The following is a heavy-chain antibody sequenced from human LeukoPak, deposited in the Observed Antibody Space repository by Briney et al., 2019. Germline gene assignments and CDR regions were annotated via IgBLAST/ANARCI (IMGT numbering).Heavy chain of an antibody. D-gene: IGHD1-1*01. J-gene: IGHJ6*02. Sequence: GGSLRLSCAASGFTFSSYAMSWVRQAPGKGLEWVSAISGSGGSTYYADSVKGRFTISRDNSKNTLYLQMNSLRAEDTAVHYCAKELDTGTDYYYYGMDVWGQGTTVTVSS. CDR1: GFTFSSYA. V-gene: IGHV3-23*01. CDR3: AKELDTGTDYYYYGMDV. CDR2: ISGSGGST.